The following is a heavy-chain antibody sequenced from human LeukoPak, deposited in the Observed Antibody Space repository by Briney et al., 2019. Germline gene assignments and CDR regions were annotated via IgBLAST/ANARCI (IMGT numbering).Heavy chain of an antibody. CDR1: GFTFSSYG. J-gene: IGHJ4*02. Sequence: PGGSLRLSCAASGFTFSSYGMSWVRQAPGKGLEWVSAISGSGGSTYYADSVKGRFTISRDNSKNTLYLQMNSLRAEDTAVYYCVRGSGSYRQYFDYWGQGTLVTVSS. V-gene: IGHV3-23*01. D-gene: IGHD3-16*02. CDR3: VRGSGSYRQYFDY. CDR2: ISGSGGST.